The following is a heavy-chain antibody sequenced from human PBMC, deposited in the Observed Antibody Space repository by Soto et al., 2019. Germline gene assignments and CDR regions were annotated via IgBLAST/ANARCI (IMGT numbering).Heavy chain of an antibody. D-gene: IGHD2-2*01. J-gene: IGHJ4*02. CDR2: ISGSGGST. CDR3: AKSSPVPDIVVVPAELDY. V-gene: IGHV3-23*01. Sequence: GGSLRLSCAASGFTFSSYAMSWVRQATGKGLEWVSAISGSGGSTYYADSVKGRFTISRDNSKNTLYLQMNSLRAEDTAVYYCAKSSPVPDIVVVPAELDYWGQGTLVTVSS. CDR1: GFTFSSYA.